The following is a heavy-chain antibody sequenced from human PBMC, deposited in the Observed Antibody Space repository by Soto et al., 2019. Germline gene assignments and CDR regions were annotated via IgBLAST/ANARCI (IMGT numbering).Heavy chain of an antibody. V-gene: IGHV1-69*01. D-gene: IGHD3-16*02. CDR3: XXXXXXTFGGVTVYYY. CDR1: GGTFSSYA. Sequence: QVQLVQSGAEVKKPGSSVKVSCKASGGTFSSYAISWVRQAPGQGLEWMGDIIPLFSTANYAQRFQGRVTITADESTSTAXXDLSSLXXXDTAVYYXXXXXXXTFGGVTVYYY. J-gene: IGHJ6*01. CDR2: IIPLFSTA.